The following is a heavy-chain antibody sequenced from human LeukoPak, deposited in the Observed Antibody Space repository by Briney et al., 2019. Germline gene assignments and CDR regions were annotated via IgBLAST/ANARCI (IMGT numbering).Heavy chain of an antibody. D-gene: IGHD2-15*01. CDR2: IDPSDSYT. CDR1: GDSFTSYW. CDR3: AILGCSGGSCYSERDY. Sequence: GESLRIFCKGSGDSFTSYWISCVRQMRGHGLEWMGRIDPSDSYTNYSPSFQGRVTISADKSISTAYLQWSSLKASDTAMYYCAILGCSGGSCYSERDYSGQGTLVTVSS. J-gene: IGHJ4*02. V-gene: IGHV5-10-1*01.